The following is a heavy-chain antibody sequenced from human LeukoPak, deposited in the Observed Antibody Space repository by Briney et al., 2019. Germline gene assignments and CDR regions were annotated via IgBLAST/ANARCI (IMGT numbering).Heavy chain of an antibody. J-gene: IGHJ6*03. CDR3: ARVSGDWPYYYYYMDV. D-gene: IGHD2-21*02. V-gene: IGHV1-2*02. Sequence: ASVKVSCKASGYTFTGYYMHWVRRAPGQGLEWMGWINPNSGGTNYAQKLQGRVTMTTDTSTSTAYMELRSLRSDDTAVYYCARVSGDWPYYYYYMDVWGKGTTVTVSS. CDR2: INPNSGGT. CDR1: GYTFTGYY.